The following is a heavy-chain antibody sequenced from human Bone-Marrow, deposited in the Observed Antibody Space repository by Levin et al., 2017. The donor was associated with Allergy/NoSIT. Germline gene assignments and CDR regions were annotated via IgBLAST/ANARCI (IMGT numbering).Heavy chain of an antibody. CDR2: ISDDGSDK. Sequence: GESLKISCAASGFTFRSYGFHWVRQAAGKGLEWVAFISDDGSDKNEVDSVRGRFTISRDNSKNTVYLQMNSLRGEDTALYYCARVYSSYAFDIWGQGTMVTVSS. J-gene: IGHJ3*02. CDR3: ARVYSSYAFDI. D-gene: IGHD4-11*01. CDR1: GFTFRSYG. V-gene: IGHV3-30-3*01.